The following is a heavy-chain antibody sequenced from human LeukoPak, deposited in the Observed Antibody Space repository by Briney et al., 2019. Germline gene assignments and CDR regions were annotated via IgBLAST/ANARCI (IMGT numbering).Heavy chain of an antibody. D-gene: IGHD3-22*01. CDR1: GGSISSGSYY. V-gene: IGHV4-61*02. CDR3: ARETYYYDSSGYSNPDY. J-gene: IGHJ4*02. Sequence: PSETLSLTSSVAGGSISSGSYYWSWIRQPAGKGLEWIGRIYTSGSTNYNPSLKSRVTISVVTSKNQFSLKLSSVTAADTAVYYCARETYYYDSSGYSNPDYWGLGTLVTVSS. CDR2: IYTSGST.